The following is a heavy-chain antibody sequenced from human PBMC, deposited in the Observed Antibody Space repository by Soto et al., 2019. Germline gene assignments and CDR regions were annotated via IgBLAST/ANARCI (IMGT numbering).Heavy chain of an antibody. V-gene: IGHV5-51*01. D-gene: IGHD3-9*01. CDR1: GYSFTSYW. CDR2: IHPGDSDT. CDR3: ARHYSGVYVSLTGYSKKPLQRMDV. J-gene: IGHJ6*02. Sequence: GESLKISCKGSGYSFTSYWIGWVRQMPGKGLEWMGIIHPGDSDTRYSPSFQGKVTISADKSISIVYLQWSSLKASDTAMYYCARHYSGVYVSLTGYSKKPLQRMDVWGQGTTVTVSS.